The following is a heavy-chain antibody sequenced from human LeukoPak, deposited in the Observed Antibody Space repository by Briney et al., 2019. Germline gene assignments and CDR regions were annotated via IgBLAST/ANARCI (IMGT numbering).Heavy chain of an antibody. CDR1: GYTYTSYD. CDR3: ARTLDADYGGNF. Sequence: ASVKVSCKASGYTYTSYDINWVRQDTGQGLEWMGWMNPNSGNTGYVQKFQGRVTITRNNYSDTAYMELSSMRSEDTAVYYCARTLDADYGGNFWGQGTLVTVSS. V-gene: IGHV1-8*01. D-gene: IGHD4-23*01. CDR2: MNPNSGNT. J-gene: IGHJ4*02.